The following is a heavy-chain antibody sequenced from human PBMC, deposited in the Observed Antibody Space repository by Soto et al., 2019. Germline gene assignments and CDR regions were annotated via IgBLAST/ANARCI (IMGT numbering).Heavy chain of an antibody. J-gene: IGHJ6*02. D-gene: IGHD3-9*01. CDR1: GFTFSSYA. CDR2: ISYDGSNK. V-gene: IGHV3-30-3*01. CDR3: ARDLTENGMGV. Sequence: GGSLRLSCAASGFTFSSYAMHWVRQAPGKGLEWVAVISYDGSNKYYADSVKGRFTISRDNSKNTLYLQMNSLRAEDTAVYYCARDLTENGMGVWGQGTTVTVSS.